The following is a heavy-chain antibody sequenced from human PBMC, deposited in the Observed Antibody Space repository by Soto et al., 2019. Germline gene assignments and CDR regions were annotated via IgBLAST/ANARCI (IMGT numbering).Heavy chain of an antibody. V-gene: IGHV4-34*01. CDR3: VRGEHMVVVTPGWDY. J-gene: IGHJ4*02. CDR2: INHSGST. D-gene: IGHD2-21*02. Sequence: PSETLSLTCAVYGGSFSGYYWSWIRQPPGKGLEWIGEINHSGSTNYNPTLKSRVTISVDTSKNQFSLKLGSVTAADTAVYYCVRGEHMVVVTPGWDYWGQGTLVTVSS. CDR1: GGSFSGYY.